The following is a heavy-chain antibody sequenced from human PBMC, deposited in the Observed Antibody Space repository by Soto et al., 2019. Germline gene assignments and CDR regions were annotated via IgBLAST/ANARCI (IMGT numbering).Heavy chain of an antibody. CDR3: ARLPVITMVRGVINLIPYCMDV. J-gene: IGHJ6*02. CDR2: IYPGDSDT. CDR1: GYSFTSYW. Sequence: PGESLKISCKGSGYSFTSYWIGWVRQIPGKGLEWMGIIYPGDSDTRYSPSFQGQVTISADKSTSTAYLQWSSLKASDTAMYYCARLPVITMVRGVINLIPYCMDVWGQGTTVTVSS. V-gene: IGHV5-51*01. D-gene: IGHD3-10*01.